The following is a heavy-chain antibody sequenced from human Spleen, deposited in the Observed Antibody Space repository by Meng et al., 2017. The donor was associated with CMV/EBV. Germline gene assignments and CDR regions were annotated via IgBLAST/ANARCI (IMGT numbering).Heavy chain of an antibody. V-gene: IGHV1-3*02. CDR3: ARHTGPMTTVTFTHVHYYYYYGLDV. CDR2: SYAGHGHT. Sequence: ASVKVSCKASVYIFTRLAIHWVRQAPGQSLEWMGWSYAGHGHTKYSQEFQGRLTITRDTCASIAYMDLSSLRSEDMAVYYCARHTGPMTTVTFTHVHYYYYYGLDVWGQGTTVTVSS. D-gene: IGHD4-11*01. J-gene: IGHJ6*02. CDR1: VYIFTRLA.